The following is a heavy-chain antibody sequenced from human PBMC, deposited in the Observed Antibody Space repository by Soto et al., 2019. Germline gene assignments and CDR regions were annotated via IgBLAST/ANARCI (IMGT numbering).Heavy chain of an antibody. V-gene: IGHV3-48*03. CDR3: ARDIDNRDYYYGLDV. D-gene: IGHD1-20*01. CDR2: ISNSGNTI. J-gene: IGHJ6*02. Sequence: XGSLRLSCVASGVVLKNYEMNWVRQAPGKGLEWISYISNSGNTIYVADSMRGRFTISRDNAKNSLFLQMNSLRADDTAVYYCARDIDNRDYYYGLDVWGQGPTVTVSS. CDR1: GVVLKNYE.